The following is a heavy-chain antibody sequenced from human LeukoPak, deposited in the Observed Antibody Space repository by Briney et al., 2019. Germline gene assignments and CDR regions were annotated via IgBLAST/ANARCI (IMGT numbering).Heavy chain of an antibody. V-gene: IGHV4-4*02. J-gene: IGHJ4*02. CDR3: ASIRTYYDILTDDY. CDR1: GRSISSSNW. CDR2: IYHSGST. D-gene: IGHD3-9*01. Sequence: SGTLSLTCAVSGRSISSSNWWSWVRPPPGKGLEWSEEIYHSGSTHYNPSPKSRVTISVDKSKNQFSLKLSSVTAADTAVYYCASIRTYYDILTDDYWGQGTLVTVSS.